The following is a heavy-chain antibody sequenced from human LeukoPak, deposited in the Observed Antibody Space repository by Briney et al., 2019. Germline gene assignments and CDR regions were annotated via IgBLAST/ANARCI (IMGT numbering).Heavy chain of an antibody. J-gene: IGHJ4*02. Sequence: GGSLRLSCAASGFTFSGFAMSWIRQAPGKGLEGVSSISRSGESTFYADSVRGRLTISRDNSKNTVSLQMESLRAEDTALYYCAKDYAVGSIDYWGQGTLVTVSS. CDR2: ISRSGEST. V-gene: IGHV3-23*01. CDR3: AKDYAVGSIDY. D-gene: IGHD3-16*01. CDR1: GFTFSGFA.